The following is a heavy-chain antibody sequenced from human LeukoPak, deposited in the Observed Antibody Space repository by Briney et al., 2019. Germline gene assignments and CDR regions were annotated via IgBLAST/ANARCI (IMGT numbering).Heavy chain of an antibody. CDR1: GFTLSTFE. CDR3: ARESEIRFLEWLFVFDY. Sequence: PGGSLRLSCAASGFTLSTFEMNWVRQAPGKGLEWLSYISSSDNTIYYADSVKGRFTISRDNAKNSLFLQMNSLRAEDTAIYYCARESEIRFLEWLFVFDYWGQGTLVTVSS. CDR2: ISSSDNTI. D-gene: IGHD3-3*01. V-gene: IGHV3-48*03. J-gene: IGHJ4*02.